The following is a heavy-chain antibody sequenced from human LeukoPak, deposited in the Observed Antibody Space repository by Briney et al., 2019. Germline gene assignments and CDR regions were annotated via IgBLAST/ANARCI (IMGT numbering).Heavy chain of an antibody. CDR2: ISGGGDRT. CDR3: PKGHSEDGTGFDC. V-gene: IGHV3-23*01. D-gene: IGHD1-1*01. CDR1: GLTFSSYA. J-gene: IGHJ4*02. Sequence: GGSLRLSCAASGLTFSSYAMSWVRQAPGKGLEWVSAISGGGDRTYYADPVKGRSTISKDNPKNTPYVQMTSLRAEDTAVYSCPKGHSEDGTGFDCWGQGTLVTVSS.